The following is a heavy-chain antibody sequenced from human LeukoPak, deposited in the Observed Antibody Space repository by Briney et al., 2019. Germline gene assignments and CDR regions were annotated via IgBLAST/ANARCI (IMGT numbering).Heavy chain of an antibody. V-gene: IGHV1-8*01. Sequence: ASVKLSCNASGYTFTSYDINCMRQAIGQGPMRMGWMNPNSGNTGYAQKFQGRVTMTRYTSISTAYMELSSLRSEDTAVYYCAMGSDYDSAFDIWGQGTMVTVSS. J-gene: IGHJ3*02. CDR3: AMGSDYDSAFDI. D-gene: IGHD3-16*01. CDR2: MNPNSGNT. CDR1: GYTFTSYD.